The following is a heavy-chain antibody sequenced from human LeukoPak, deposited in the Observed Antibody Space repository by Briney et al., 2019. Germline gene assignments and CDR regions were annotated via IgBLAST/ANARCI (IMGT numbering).Heavy chain of an antibody. J-gene: IGHJ6*02. Sequence: SETLSLTCTVSGGSISSSSYYWGWIRQPPGKGLEWIGYIYYTGSTSYNPSLRSRVSISLDTSNNQFSLNLSSVTAADTAIYYCARRGAARRYDGLDVWGHGTTVTVSS. V-gene: IGHV4-61*05. CDR2: IYYTGST. D-gene: IGHD6-6*01. CDR1: GGSISSSSYY. CDR3: ARRGAARRYDGLDV.